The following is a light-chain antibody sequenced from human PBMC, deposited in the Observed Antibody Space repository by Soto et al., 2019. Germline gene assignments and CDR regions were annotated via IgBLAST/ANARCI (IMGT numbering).Light chain of an antibody. J-gene: IGKJ2*01. V-gene: IGKV3-11*01. CDR3: QQRSNWPTT. Sequence: EIVLTQSPATLSLSPGERATLSCRASQSVSSYLAWYHQQPGQAPRLLIYDASNRATSIPARFSGSGSGTDFTLTISSLEPEDCAVYYCQQRSNWPTTFGQGTKLEIK. CDR2: DAS. CDR1: QSVSSY.